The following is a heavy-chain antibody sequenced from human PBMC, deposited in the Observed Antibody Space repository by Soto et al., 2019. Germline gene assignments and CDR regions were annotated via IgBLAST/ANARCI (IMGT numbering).Heavy chain of an antibody. D-gene: IGHD3-22*01. J-gene: IGHJ6*02. Sequence: ASVKVSCKASGYTFTSYYMHWVRQAPGQGLEWMGIINPSGGSNKYYADSVKGRFTISRDNSKNTLCLQMNSLRAEDTAVYYCASASDYYDSSGYLPSPDYYYYYGMDVWGQGTTVTVSS. V-gene: IGHV1-46*04. CDR1: GYTFTSYY. CDR3: ASASDYYDSSGYLPSPDYYYYYGMDV. CDR2: INPSGGSNK.